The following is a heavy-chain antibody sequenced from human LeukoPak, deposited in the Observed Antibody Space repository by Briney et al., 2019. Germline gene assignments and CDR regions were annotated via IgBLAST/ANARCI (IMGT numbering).Heavy chain of an antibody. CDR1: GFTSSDHY. Sequence: GGSLRLSCAASGFTSSDHYMDWVRQAPGKGLEWVGRTRNKLNSYTTKYAASVEGRFTISRDASKNLLYLQLNSLKTEDTAVCYCARAGYCGAGTCYSDYYDYWGQGALVTVSS. D-gene: IGHD2-15*01. J-gene: IGHJ4*02. CDR2: TRNKLNSYTT. V-gene: IGHV3-72*01. CDR3: ARAGYCGAGTCYSDYYDY.